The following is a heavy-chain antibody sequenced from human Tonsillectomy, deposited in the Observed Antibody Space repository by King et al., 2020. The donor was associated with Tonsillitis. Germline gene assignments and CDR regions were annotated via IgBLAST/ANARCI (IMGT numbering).Heavy chain of an antibody. CDR3: ARDLGYGGNSGAFDI. CDR1: GGSISSYY. D-gene: IGHD4-23*01. Sequence: MQLQESGPGLVKPSETLSLTCTVSGGSISSYYWSWIRQPPGKGLECIGYIYYSGSTNYNPSLKSRVTISVDTSKNQFSLKLSSVTAADTAVYYCARDLGYGGNSGAFDIWGQGTMVTVSS. V-gene: IGHV4-59*01. CDR2: IYYSGST. J-gene: IGHJ3*02.